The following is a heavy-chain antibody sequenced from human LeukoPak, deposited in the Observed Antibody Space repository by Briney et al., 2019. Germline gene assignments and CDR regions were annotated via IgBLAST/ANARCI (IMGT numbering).Heavy chain of an antibody. CDR3: ARAKIVVVPAANPSWFDP. CDR1: GGSISSSSYY. D-gene: IGHD2-2*01. CDR2: IYYSGST. Sequence: SETLSLTCTVSGGSISSSSYYWGWIRQPPGKGLEWIGSIYYSGSTYYNPSLKSRVTISVDTSKNQFSLKLSSVTAADTAVYYCARAKIVVVPAANPSWFDPWGQGTLVTVSS. J-gene: IGHJ5*02. V-gene: IGHV4-39*07.